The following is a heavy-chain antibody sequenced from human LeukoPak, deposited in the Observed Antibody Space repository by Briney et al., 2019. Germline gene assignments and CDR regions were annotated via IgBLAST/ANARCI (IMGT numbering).Heavy chain of an antibody. J-gene: IGHJ6*03. V-gene: IGHV1-69*05. CDR1: GGTFSSYA. CDR3: ARDQRPYYYYYMDV. CDR2: IIPIFGTA. Sequence: GASVKVSCKASGGTFSSYAIGWVRQAPGQGLEWMGGIIPIFGTANYAQKFQGRVTITTDESTSTAYMELSSLRSEDTAVYYCARDQRPYYYYYMDVWGKGTTVTVSS.